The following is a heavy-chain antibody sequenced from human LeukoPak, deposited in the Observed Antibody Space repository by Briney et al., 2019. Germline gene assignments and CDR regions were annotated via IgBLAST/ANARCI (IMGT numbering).Heavy chain of an antibody. CDR1: GYTFTSYY. D-gene: IGHD2-2*01. V-gene: IGHV1-46*01. Sequence: GASVKVSCKASGYTFTSYYMHWVRQAPGQGLEWMGIINPSGGSTSYAQKFQGRVTMTRDTSTSTVYMELSSLRSEDTAVYYCARAIGCSSTSCPYTYYYYGMDVWGKGTRSPSPQ. J-gene: IGHJ6*04. CDR2: INPSGGST. CDR3: ARAIGCSSTSCPYTYYYYGMDV.